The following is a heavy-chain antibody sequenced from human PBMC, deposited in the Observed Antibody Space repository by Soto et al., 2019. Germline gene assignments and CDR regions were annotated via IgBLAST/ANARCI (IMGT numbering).Heavy chain of an antibody. CDR3: AKAATYCDSTSCLRPANPDV. J-gene: IGHJ6*02. CDR2: ISDSGIST. Sequence: LTFWSYAMTLGRKEKGQGLGGFSAISDSGISTYYTDSVKGRFTISRDNSKNTLYLQMNSLRAEDTAVYFCAKAATYCDSTSCLRPANPDVWGQGTTVTASS. D-gene: IGHD2-2*01. V-gene: IGHV3-23*01. CDR1: LTFWSYA.